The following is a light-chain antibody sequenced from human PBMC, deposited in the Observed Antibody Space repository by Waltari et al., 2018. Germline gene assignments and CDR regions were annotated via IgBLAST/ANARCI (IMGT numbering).Light chain of an antibody. CDR2: TTS. CDR1: QSVSGGY. J-gene: IGKJ1*01. Sequence: EIVLTQSPGTLSLSPGERAILSCRASQSVSGGYVAWYQQKPGQAPRVLIYTTSARATGIPDRFSGGGSGTDFTLTISRLEPEDSAVYYCQTFGDSRTFGQGTKVEI. CDR3: QTFGDSRT. V-gene: IGKV3-20*01.